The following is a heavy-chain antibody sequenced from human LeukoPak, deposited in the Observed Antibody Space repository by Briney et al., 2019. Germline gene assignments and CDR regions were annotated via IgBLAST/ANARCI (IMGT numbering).Heavy chain of an antibody. CDR2: IYYSGST. CDR1: GGSISSYY. V-gene: IGHV4-59*08. Sequence: PSETLSLTCTVPGGSISSYYWSWIRQPPGKGLEWIGYIYYSGSTNYNPSLKSRVTISVDTSKNQFSLKLSSVTAADTAVYYCARHRGPDAFDIWGQGTMVTVSS. CDR3: ARHRGPDAFDI. J-gene: IGHJ3*02.